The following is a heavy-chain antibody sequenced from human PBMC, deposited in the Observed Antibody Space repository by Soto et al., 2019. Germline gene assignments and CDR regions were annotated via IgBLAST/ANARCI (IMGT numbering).Heavy chain of an antibody. J-gene: IGHJ5*01. CDR2: ISGSGDST. D-gene: IGHD5-18*01. CDR3: AKAGIGGFRGWDTFNWFDS. Sequence: DVQLLESGGGLVQPGGSLRLSCAASGFIFRSYAMNWVRQAPGKGLERVLGISGSGDSTYYADAVRGRFTISRDNAKNTLFLQMNSLRDDDTALYYCAKAGIGGFRGWDTFNWFDSWGQGILVTVSS. CDR1: GFIFRSYA. V-gene: IGHV3-23*01.